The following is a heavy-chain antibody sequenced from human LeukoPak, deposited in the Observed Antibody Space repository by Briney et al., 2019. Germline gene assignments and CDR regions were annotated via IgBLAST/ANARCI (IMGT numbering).Heavy chain of an antibody. CDR2: IYYSGST. CDR3: ARLYYDILTGGGYYYGMDV. CDR1: GGSISSYY. Sequence: SETLSLTCTVSGGSISSYYWSWIRQPPGKGLEWIGYIYYSGSTNYNPSLKSQVTISVDTSKNQFSLKLSSVTAADTAVYYCARLYYDILTGGGYYYGMDVWGQGTTVTVSS. D-gene: IGHD3-9*01. J-gene: IGHJ6*02. V-gene: IGHV4-59*08.